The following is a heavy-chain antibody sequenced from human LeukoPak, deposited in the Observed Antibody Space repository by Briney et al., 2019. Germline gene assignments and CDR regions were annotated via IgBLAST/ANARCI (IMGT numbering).Heavy chain of an antibody. J-gene: IGHJ4*02. CDR1: GFTFRSYA. CDR2: ISSSSSSI. V-gene: IGHV3-21*01. CDR3: ARGFCTSTSCYGSY. D-gene: IGHD2-2*01. Sequence: GGSLRLSCAASGFTFRSYAMNWVRQAPGKGLEWVSSISSSSSSIYYADSVKGRFTISRDNAKKSLYLQMNSLRAEDTAMYYCARGFCTSTSCYGSYWGQGTLVTVSS.